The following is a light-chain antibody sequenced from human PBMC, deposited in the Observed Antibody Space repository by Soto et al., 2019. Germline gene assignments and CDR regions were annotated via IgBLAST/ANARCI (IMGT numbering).Light chain of an antibody. CDR2: GAS. Sequence: VMTPAPSTLSVSPGERATLSCRASQTINNNVAWYQLKDGQVPRLVIYGASTRATGIPARFSGSGSGTEFTLTISSLQSEDFAVYYCQQYNNWPLITFGQGTRLEIK. J-gene: IGKJ5*01. CDR1: QTINNN. CDR3: QQYNNWPLIT. V-gene: IGKV3-15*01.